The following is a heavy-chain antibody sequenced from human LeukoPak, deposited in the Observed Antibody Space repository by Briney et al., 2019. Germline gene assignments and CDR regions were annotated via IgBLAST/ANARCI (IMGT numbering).Heavy chain of an antibody. CDR3: AKGNTASTYYGMDV. CDR2: ISWNRNNI. Sequence: PGGSLRLSRAASGFTVDDYAMHWVRQAPGKGLEWVSGISWNRNNIGYADSVKGRFTISRDNAKNSLYLQMNSLRAEDTALYYCAKGNTASTYYGMDVWGQGTTVTVSS. CDR1: GFTVDDYA. D-gene: IGHD4-17*01. J-gene: IGHJ6*02. V-gene: IGHV3-9*01.